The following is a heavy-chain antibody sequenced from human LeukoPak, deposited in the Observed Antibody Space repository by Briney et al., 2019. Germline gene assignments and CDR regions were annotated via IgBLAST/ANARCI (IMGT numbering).Heavy chain of an antibody. D-gene: IGHD3-22*01. CDR3: ARGTDDSSGYLDY. Sequence: RTSETLSLTCTVPGGSITSSNYYWGWIRKPPGKGLERIVSIYYSGSTNYNPSLKSRVTISGDTSKNQFSLKLSSVTAADTAVYYCARGTDDSSGYLDYWGQGTLVTVSS. CDR1: GGSITSSNYY. CDR2: IYYSGST. J-gene: IGHJ4*02. V-gene: IGHV4-39*07.